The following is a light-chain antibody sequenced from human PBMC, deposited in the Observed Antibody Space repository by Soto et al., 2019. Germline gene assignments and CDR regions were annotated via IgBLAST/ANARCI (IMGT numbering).Light chain of an antibody. J-gene: IGKJ1*01. CDR2: AAS. CDR1: QGISSY. Sequence: AIRMTQSPSSFSASTGDRVTITCRASQGISSYLAWYQQKPWKAPKLLIYAASTLQSGVPSRFSGSGSGTEFTLTISCLQSEDFATYYCQQYYSYPRTFGQGTKVEIK. CDR3: QQYYSYPRT. V-gene: IGKV1-8*01.